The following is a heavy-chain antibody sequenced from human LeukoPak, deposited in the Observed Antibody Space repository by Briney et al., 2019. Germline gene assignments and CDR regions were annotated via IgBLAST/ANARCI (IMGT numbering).Heavy chain of an antibody. Sequence: PGGSLRLSCAASGFTFSTFPMHWVRQAPGKGLQWVAVISNDGSHEYYRHSVKGRFTISRDNSKNTLFLQMNSLTIEDTAVYYCARGAGTMVYYIDVWGSGTTVTVSS. J-gene: IGHJ6*03. D-gene: IGHD1-7*01. CDR3: ARGAGTMVYYIDV. CDR2: ISNDGSHE. V-gene: IGHV3-30*10. CDR1: GFTFSTFP.